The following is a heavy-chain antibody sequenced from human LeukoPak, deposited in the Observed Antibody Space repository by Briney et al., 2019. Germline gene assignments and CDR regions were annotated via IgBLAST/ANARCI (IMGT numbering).Heavy chain of an antibody. CDR2: IYTTGRA. J-gene: IGHJ4*02. D-gene: IGHD5-18*01. V-gene: IGHV4-4*07. CDR1: VGSINSYY. Sequence: SETLSLTCTVSVGSINSYYWGCVRQPPGRGLQWIGRIYTTGRADYDPSLQSRVTMSVDTSQKQFSLNLRSMTAADTAFYFCARHGYTASHFFLDYWSQGTLVTVSS. CDR3: ARHGYTASHFFLDY.